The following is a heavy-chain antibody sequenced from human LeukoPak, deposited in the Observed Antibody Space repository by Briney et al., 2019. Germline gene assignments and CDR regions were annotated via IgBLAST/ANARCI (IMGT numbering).Heavy chain of an antibody. J-gene: IGHJ4*02. CDR2: INQGGSEK. CDR1: GFSFSSYW. D-gene: IGHD3-10*01. V-gene: IGHV3-7*01. CDR3: ARDAFASGSYNPFDN. Sequence: GGSLRLSCVASGFSFSSYWMNWVRQAPGKGLEWVANINQGGSEKFYVDSVKGRFTISRDNAKNSLYLQMNSLRAEDTAVYYCARDAFASGSYNPFDNWGQGTLVTVSS.